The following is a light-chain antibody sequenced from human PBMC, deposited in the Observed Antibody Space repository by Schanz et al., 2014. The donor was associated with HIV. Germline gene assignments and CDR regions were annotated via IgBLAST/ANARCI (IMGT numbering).Light chain of an antibody. J-gene: IGLJ2*01. CDR1: SSDVGGYNY. CDR3: CSYTGSGTLV. CDR2: DVS. V-gene: IGLV2-14*03. Sequence: QSALTQPASVSGSPGQSITISCTGTSSDVGGYNYLSWYQQHPGKVPKLMMYDVSNRPSGVSNRFSGSKSGNTASLTISGLQAEDEADYYCCSYTGSGTLVFGGGTKLTVL.